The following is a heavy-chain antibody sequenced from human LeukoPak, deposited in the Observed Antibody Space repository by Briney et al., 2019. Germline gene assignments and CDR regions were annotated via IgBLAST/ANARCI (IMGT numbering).Heavy chain of an antibody. CDR1: GFTLSDYY. V-gene: IGHV3-11*01. D-gene: IGHD3-10*01. CDR3: ARRRSMVRGVIGTKDRGYWFDP. Sequence: GGSLRLSCAASGFTLSDYYMSWIRQAPGKGLEWVSYISSSGSTIYYADSVKGRFTISRDNAKNSLYLQMNSLRAEDTAVYYCARRRSMVRGVIGTKDRGYWFDPWGQGTLVTVSS. CDR2: ISSSGSTI. J-gene: IGHJ5*02.